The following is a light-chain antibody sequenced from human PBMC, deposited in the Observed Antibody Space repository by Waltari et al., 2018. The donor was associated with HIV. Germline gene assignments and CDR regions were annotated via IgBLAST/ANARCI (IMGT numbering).Light chain of an antibody. CDR2: EVS. CDR3: CSYVGVVNSFVL. V-gene: IGLV2-23*02. J-gene: IGLJ2*01. CDR1: SSKL. Sequence: QSALTQPASVSGSPGQSITLSFTGTSSKLFPWYQQHPGKAPKLIIYEVSKRPSGVSDRFSASKSGNTASLTISGLQAEDEADYHCCSYVGVVNSFVLFGGGTKLTVL.